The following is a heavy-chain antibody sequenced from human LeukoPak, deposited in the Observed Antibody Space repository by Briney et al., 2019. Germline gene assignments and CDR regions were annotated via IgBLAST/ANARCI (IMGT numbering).Heavy chain of an antibody. CDR2: IHYSGST. Sequence: SETLSLTCTVSGGSINSYYWSWIRQPPGKGLEWIAYIHYSGSTNYNSSLKSRVTISVDTSKNQVSLKLSSVTAADTAVYYCARVEEGYGSGRRENYYFYYMDVWGKGTTVTISS. J-gene: IGHJ6*03. D-gene: IGHD3-10*01. CDR1: GGSINSYY. CDR3: ARVEEGYGSGRRENYYFYYMDV. V-gene: IGHV4-59*01.